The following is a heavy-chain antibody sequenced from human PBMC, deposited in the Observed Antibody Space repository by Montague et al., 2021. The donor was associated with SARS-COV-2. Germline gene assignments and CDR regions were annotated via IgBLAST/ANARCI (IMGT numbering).Heavy chain of an antibody. J-gene: IGHJ4*02. CDR3: VRDTGSAQAGFDA. D-gene: IGHD4-17*01. V-gene: IGHV6-1*01. Sequence: CAISGDSVGVNTAGWKWNRQSPALRFRQQLGTHYRSEWTSDYATSVEGRISIDPDTSKNQFFLHLRSVTPEDTGVYYCVRDTGSAQAGFDAWGQGTLVTVSS. CDR2: THYRSEWTS. CDR1: GDSVGVNTAG.